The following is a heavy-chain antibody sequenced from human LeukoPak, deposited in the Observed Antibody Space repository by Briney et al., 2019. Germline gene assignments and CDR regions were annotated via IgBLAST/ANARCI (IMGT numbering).Heavy chain of an antibody. CDR2: IYSGGST. V-gene: IGHV3-53*01. CDR3: ARDSSSSSNYYYYYGMDV. D-gene: IGHD6-6*01. CDR1: GFTFSSYA. J-gene: IGHJ6*02. Sequence: GGSLRLSCAAPGFTFSSYAMSWVRQAPGKGLEWVSVIYSGGSTYYADSVKGRFTISRDNSKNTLYLQMNSLRAEDTAVYYCARDSSSSSNYYYYYGMDVWGQGTTATVSS.